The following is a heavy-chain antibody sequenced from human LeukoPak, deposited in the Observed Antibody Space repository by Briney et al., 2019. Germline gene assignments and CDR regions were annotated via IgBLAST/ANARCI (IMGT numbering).Heavy chain of an antibody. V-gene: IGHV4-4*09. Sequence: SETLALTCTVSGDAISRYYWSWIRQPPGEGLVWIGYISASGDTNYNPSLKGRVTLSIDTSKSQVSLRLNSVTAADTAVYYCATLGLATTVWGQGTLVTVSS. J-gene: IGHJ4*02. CDR3: ATLGLATTV. CDR2: ISASGDT. CDR1: GDAISRYY. D-gene: IGHD5-12*01.